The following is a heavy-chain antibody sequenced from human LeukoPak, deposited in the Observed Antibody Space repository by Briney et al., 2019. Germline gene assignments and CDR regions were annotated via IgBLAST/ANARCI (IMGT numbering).Heavy chain of an antibody. V-gene: IGHV1-69*01. J-gene: IGHJ4*02. Sequence: SVKVSCKASGGTFRRFTISWARQAPGQGFEWMGGITPIFGTANFAQKFQGRVSITADESTSTAFMELSSLRSEDTAVYYCAREWGLESSGYYYAYWGQGTLVTVSS. D-gene: IGHD3-22*01. CDR2: ITPIFGTA. CDR3: AREWGLESSGYYYAY. CDR1: GGTFRRFT.